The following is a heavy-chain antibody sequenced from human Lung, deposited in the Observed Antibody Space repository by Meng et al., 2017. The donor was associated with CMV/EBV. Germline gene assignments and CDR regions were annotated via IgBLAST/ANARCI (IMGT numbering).Heavy chain of an antibody. J-gene: IGHJ4*02. CDR2: VIPILAVT. CDR1: TFGSYT. D-gene: IGHD2-15*01. Sequence: TFGSYTLSWVRQAPGQGLEWMGRVIPILAVTNYAQNFQGRVKITADKSTFTAYMELSSLESEDTAVYYCARAPPYCSGGPCYSFDHWGQGTLVTVSS. CDR3: ARAPPYCSGGPCYSFDH. V-gene: IGHV1-69*02.